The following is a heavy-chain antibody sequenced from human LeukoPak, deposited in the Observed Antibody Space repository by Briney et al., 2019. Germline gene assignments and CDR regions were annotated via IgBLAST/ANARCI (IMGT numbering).Heavy chain of an antibody. CDR3: TSHYGSGGF. V-gene: IGHV3-15*07. Sequence: PGGSLRLSCAASGFSFNDAWMNWVRQAPGKGLEWVGRIKSNTDGATTDYTAPVKGRSTISRDDSKNTLYLQMSSLEIEDTAVYYCTSHYGSGGFWGQGTLVTVSS. J-gene: IGHJ4*02. D-gene: IGHD3-10*01. CDR1: GFSFNDAW. CDR2: IKSNTDGATT.